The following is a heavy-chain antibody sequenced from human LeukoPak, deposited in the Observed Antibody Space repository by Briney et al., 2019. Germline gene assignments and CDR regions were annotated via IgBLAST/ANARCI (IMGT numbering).Heavy chain of an antibody. J-gene: IGHJ6*03. V-gene: IGHV3-48*03. CDR1: GFTFSSYE. Sequence: PGGSLRLSCAASGFTFSSYEMNWVRQAPGKGLEWVSYISSSSSTIYYADSVKGRFTISRDNAKNSLYLQMNSLRAEDTAVYYCARDGPYYYYYMDVWGKGTTVTISS. CDR3: ARDGPYYYYYMDV. CDR2: ISSSSSTI.